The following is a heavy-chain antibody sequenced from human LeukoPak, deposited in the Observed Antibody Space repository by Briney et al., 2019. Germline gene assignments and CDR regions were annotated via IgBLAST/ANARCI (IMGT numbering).Heavy chain of an antibody. CDR2: IYNSGGT. CDR3: ARYRGNSNGGFDP. CDR1: GGXISSYY. V-gene: IGHV4-59*01. J-gene: IGHJ5*02. Sequence: SETLSLTCTVSGGXISSYYCSWIRQPPGKGLEWIGNIYNSGGTNYNPSLKSRVTTSVDTSKNQFSLKLTSVTAADTAVYYCARYRGNSNGGFDPWGQGTLVTVSS. D-gene: IGHD4-23*01.